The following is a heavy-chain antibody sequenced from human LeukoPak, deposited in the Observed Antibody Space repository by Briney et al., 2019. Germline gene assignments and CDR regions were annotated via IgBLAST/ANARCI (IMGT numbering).Heavy chain of an antibody. CDR1: GGSFNGHH. CDR3: ARGRPWYSSSSLGY. V-gene: IGHV4-34*01. CDR2: IKHSGST. Sequence: PSETLSLTCAVYGGSFNGHHWTWIRQAPGKGLEWIGEIKHSGSTNYNPSLKSRVTISVDTSKNQFSLKLSSVTAADTAVYYCARGRPWYSSSSLGYWGQGTLVTVSS. D-gene: IGHD6-13*01. J-gene: IGHJ4*02.